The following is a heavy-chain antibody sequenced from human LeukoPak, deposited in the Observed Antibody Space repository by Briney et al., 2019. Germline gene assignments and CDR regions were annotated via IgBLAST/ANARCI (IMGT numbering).Heavy chain of an antibody. Sequence: MPSQTLSLTCTVSGGSISSGSYYWSWIRQPAGKGLEWIGRIYTSGSTNYNPSLKSRVTISVGTSKNQFSLKLSSVTAADTAVYYCARDPITIFGVAYAFDIWGQGTMVTVSS. CDR3: ARDPITIFGVAYAFDI. D-gene: IGHD3-3*01. CDR1: GGSISSGSYY. V-gene: IGHV4-61*02. J-gene: IGHJ3*02. CDR2: IYTSGST.